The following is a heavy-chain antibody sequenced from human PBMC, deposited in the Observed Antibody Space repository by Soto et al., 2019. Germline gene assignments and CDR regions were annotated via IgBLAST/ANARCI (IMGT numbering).Heavy chain of an antibody. CDR3: ARDSYYYDSSGYHFQH. CDR1: GGTFSSYA. Sequence: SVEVSCKASGGTFSSYAISWVRQAPGKGLEWMGGIIPIFGKANYAQKFQGRVTITADESTSTAYMELSSLRSEDTAVYYCARDSYYYDSSGYHFQHWGQGTLVTVSS. J-gene: IGHJ1*01. D-gene: IGHD3-22*01. CDR2: IIPIFGKA. V-gene: IGHV1-69*13.